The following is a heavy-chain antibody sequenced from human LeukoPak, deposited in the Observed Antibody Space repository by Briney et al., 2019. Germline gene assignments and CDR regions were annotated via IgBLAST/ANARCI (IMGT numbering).Heavy chain of an antibody. V-gene: IGHV3-23*01. CDR1: GFTFSSYA. CDR3: AKSRYCSRTSCFHYGMDV. Sequence: GGSLRLSCAASGFTFSSYAMSWVRQAPGKGLEWVSVISGSGGSTYYADSVKGRFTISRDNSKNTLYLQMNSLRAEDTAVYYCAKSRYCSRTSCFHYGMDVWGQGTTVTVSS. CDR2: ISGSGGST. D-gene: IGHD2-2*01. J-gene: IGHJ6*02.